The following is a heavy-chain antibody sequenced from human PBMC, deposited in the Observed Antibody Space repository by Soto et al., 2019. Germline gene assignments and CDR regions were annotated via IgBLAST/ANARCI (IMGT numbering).Heavy chain of an antibody. J-gene: IGHJ4*02. D-gene: IGHD3-16*01. V-gene: IGHV3-30*18. Sequence: QVQLVESGVDVVQTGRSLRLSCAASGFTFRNYGMYWVRQAPGKGLEWVAVVAHDGSNRYYADSVKGRFNISRDNSKNTLSLQMNSRRAEDTAVYYCAKGDGSAYFDYWGQGTLVTVYS. CDR1: GFTFRNYG. CDR3: AKGDGSAYFDY. CDR2: VAHDGSNR.